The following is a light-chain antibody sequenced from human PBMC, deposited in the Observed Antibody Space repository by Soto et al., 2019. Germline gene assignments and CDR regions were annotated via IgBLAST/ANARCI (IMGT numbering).Light chain of an antibody. V-gene: IGKV1-39*01. CDR2: AAS. J-gene: IGKJ5*01. CDR3: QQSNSTPIT. CDR1: QSISSSY. Sequence: IQLTQHPSSLSASVGARVTMTCRVSQSISSSYLSWCQQRPGKAPTLLISAASSLQSGVPSRFSGSGSGTDFTLTISRLQPEDFATYYCQQSNSTPITFGQGTRLEIK.